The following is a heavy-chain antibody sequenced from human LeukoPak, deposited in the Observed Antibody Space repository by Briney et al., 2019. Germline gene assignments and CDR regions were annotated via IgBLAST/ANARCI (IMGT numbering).Heavy chain of an antibody. Sequence: GGSLRLSCAASGFTFNNYWMQWVRQAPGEGLVWISRINSDGRSTNYADSVKGRFNISRDDAKNTVYLQMNSLRAEDTAVYYCAAAVAAAPGAYWGQGTLVTVSS. CDR2: INSDGRST. D-gene: IGHD6-13*01. V-gene: IGHV3-74*01. CDR1: GFTFNNYW. J-gene: IGHJ4*02. CDR3: AAAVAAAPGAY.